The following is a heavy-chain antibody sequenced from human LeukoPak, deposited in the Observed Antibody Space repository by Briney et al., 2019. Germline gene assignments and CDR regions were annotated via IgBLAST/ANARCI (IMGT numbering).Heavy chain of an antibody. Sequence: PGGSLRLSCAVSGFSLSSFGIHWVRQAPARGLEWMAFIHSDGNMKNYADSVKGRFSIFRDTSTNTVYLQMSGLGAEDTAVYYCAKDRPYFDYWGQGNLVTVSS. CDR2: IHSDGNMK. CDR1: GFSLSSFG. J-gene: IGHJ4*02. V-gene: IGHV3-30*02. CDR3: AKDRPYFDY.